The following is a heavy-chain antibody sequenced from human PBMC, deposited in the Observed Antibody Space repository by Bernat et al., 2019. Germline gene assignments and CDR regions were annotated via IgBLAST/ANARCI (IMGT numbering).Heavy chain of an antibody. V-gene: IGHV4-59*01. J-gene: IGHJ3*02. CDR3: ARWPLGAGGDAFDI. CDR2: IYYSGST. D-gene: IGHD3-10*01. CDR1: GGSISSYY. Sequence: QVQLQESGPGLVKPSETLSPTCTVSGGSISSYYWSWIRQPPGKGLEWIGYIYYSGSTNYNPSLKSRVTISVETSKNQFSLKLSSVTAADTAVYYCARWPLGAGGDAFDIWGQGTMVTVSS.